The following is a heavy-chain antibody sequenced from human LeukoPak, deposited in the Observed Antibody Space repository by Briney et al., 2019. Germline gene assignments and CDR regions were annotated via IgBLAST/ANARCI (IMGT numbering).Heavy chain of an antibody. CDR2: ISSNGGST. CDR1: GFTFSSYA. Sequence: GGSLRLSCAASGFTFSSYAMHWVRQAPGKGLEYVSAISSNGGSTYYAKSVKGRFSISRDNSKNTLYLQMGSLRAEDMAVYYCAGGGSSSWHLTDYWGQGTLVTVSS. V-gene: IGHV3-64*01. CDR3: AGGGSSSWHLTDY. J-gene: IGHJ4*02. D-gene: IGHD6-13*01.